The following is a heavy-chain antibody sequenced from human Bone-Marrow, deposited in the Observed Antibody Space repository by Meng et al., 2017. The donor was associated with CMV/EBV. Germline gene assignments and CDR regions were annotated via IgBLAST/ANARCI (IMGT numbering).Heavy chain of an antibody. CDR1: GGSISSSSYY. V-gene: IGHV4-39*01. J-gene: IGHJ4*02. CDR3: ARRSGYYYAFDY. Sequence: SETLSLTCTVSGGSISSSSYYWGWIRQPPGKGLEWIGSIYYSGSTYYNPSLKSRVTISVDTSKNQFSLKLSSVTAADTAVYYCARRSGYYYAFDYWGQGTLVTVSS. D-gene: IGHD3-22*01. CDR2: IYYSGST.